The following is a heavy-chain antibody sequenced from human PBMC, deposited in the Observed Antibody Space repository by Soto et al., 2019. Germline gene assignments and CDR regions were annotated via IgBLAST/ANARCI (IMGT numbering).Heavy chain of an antibody. Sequence: GGSLRLSCAASGFTFSSYAMHWVRQAPGKGLEWVAVISYDGSNKYYADSVKGRFTISRDNSKNTLYLQMNSLRAEDTAVYYCARDFETANGDYLYYSEDSYYYYGMDVWGQGTTVTVS. D-gene: IGHD4-17*01. J-gene: IGHJ6*02. CDR3: ARDFETANGDYLYYSEDSYYYYGMDV. CDR2: ISYDGSNK. V-gene: IGHV3-30-3*01. CDR1: GFTFSSYA.